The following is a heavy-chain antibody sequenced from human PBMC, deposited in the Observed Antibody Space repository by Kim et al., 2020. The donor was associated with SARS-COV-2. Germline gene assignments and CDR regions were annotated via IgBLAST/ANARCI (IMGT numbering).Heavy chain of an antibody. V-gene: IGHV3-21*01. CDR3: VRDSSAWSAYDN. D-gene: IGHD2-2*01. CDR1: GFTFTSYG. Sequence: GGSLRLSCAASGFTFTSYGMHWVRLAQGKGLEWVASISDYSTYIYYADSVKGRCIISRDNAKNSLFLQMNSLRAEDAGVYYCVRDSSAWSAYDNWGQGTLVTVSS. CDR2: ISDYSTYI. J-gene: IGHJ4*02.